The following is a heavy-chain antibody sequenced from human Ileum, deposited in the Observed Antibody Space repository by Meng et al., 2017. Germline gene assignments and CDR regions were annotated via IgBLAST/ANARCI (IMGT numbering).Heavy chain of an antibody. Sequence: QVQLVGSGGGFVKPGGCLSSSCADSGITFSDYYMGWIRQAPGKGLEWVSYISNSGSNIDYVDSVKGRFTISRDNAKNSLYLQMNSLRAEDTAVYYCATLSYSSLGYWGQGTLVTVSS. D-gene: IGHD1-26*01. CDR1: GITFSDYY. J-gene: IGHJ4*02. V-gene: IGHV3-11*01. CDR3: ATLSYSSLGY. CDR2: ISNSGSNI.